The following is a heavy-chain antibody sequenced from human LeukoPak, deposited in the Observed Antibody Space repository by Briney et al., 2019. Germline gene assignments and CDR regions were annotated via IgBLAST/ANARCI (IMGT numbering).Heavy chain of an antibody. CDR1: GYTFRSYE. J-gene: IGHJ4*02. Sequence: RASVKVSCKASGYTFRSYEINWVRQAPGQGLEWVGWIHPNSGKTGYAQKFQGRVTMTRDTSTETASMELSSLKFDDTAIFYCARGHYGGNRYFDIWGQGTLVTVSS. V-gene: IGHV1-8*01. CDR2: IHPNSGKT. CDR3: ARGHYGGNRYFDI. D-gene: IGHD4-23*01.